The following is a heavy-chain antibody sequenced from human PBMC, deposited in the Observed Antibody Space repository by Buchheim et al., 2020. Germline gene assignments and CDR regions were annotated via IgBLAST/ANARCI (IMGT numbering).Heavy chain of an antibody. CDR3: AREEVLWFGESALDY. J-gene: IGHJ4*02. Sequence: QVHLVQSGAEVKKPGASVKVSCKASGYTFTNFGITWVRQAPGEGLEWVGWISGYNGNTNYALKLKDRVTIPTNTSTSTVSMELRSLRPDDTAIYYCAREEVLWFGESALDYWGQGTL. CDR2: ISGYNGNT. CDR1: GYTFTNFG. D-gene: IGHD3-10*01. V-gene: IGHV1-18*04.